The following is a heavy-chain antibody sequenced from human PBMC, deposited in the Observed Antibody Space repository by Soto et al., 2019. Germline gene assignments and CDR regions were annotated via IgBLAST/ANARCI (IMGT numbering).Heavy chain of an antibody. J-gene: IGHJ3*02. V-gene: IGHV1-2*02. D-gene: IGHD2-15*01. Sequence: ASVKVSCKASGYTFIGYYIHWARQAPGQGLEWMGWINPNSGSTNYAQKFQGRVTMTKDTSISTTYMDLSRLRSDDTAVYYCARYGSSVSCYYEIWGQGTMGTVSS. CDR1: GYTFIGYY. CDR2: INPNSGST. CDR3: ARYGSSVSCYYEI.